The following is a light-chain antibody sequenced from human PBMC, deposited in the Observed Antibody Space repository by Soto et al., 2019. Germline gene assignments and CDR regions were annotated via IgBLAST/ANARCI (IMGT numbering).Light chain of an antibody. J-gene: IGKJ4*01. CDR2: AAY. V-gene: IGKV1-9*01. Sequence: DIQLTQSPSFLSASVGDRVTITCRASQGIRNYLTWYQQKPGKAPKLLIYAAYTLESGVPSRFSGSGSGTEFTLTISSLQPEDFGSYYCQQLHSYPLTFVGGTQVEIK. CDR1: QGIRNY. CDR3: QQLHSYPLT.